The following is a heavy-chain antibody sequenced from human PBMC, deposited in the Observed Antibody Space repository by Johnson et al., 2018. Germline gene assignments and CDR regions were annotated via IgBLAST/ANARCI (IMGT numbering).Heavy chain of an antibody. V-gene: IGHV3-30-3*01. J-gene: IGHJ3*02. CDR2: ISYDGSNK. D-gene: IGHD3-22*01. CDR3: ARGGYYDSSGYYGVAFDI. CDR1: GFTFSSYA. Sequence: QVQLVESGGGVVQPGRSLRLSCAASGFTFSSYAMHWVRQAPGKGLEWVAVISYDGSNKYYADSVKGRFTISRDNSKNTLYLQMNSRRAEDTAVYYCARGGYYDSSGYYGVAFDIWGQGTMVTVSS.